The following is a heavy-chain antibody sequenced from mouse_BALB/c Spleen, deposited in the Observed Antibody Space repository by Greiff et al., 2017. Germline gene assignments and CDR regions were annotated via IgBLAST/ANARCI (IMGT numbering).Heavy chain of an antibody. Sequence: VESGGGLVKPGGSLKLSCAASGFTFSDYYMYWVRQTPGKGLEWVATISDGGSYTYYPDSVKGRFTISRDNAKNNLYLQMSSLKSEDTAMYYCARGGYYDAMDYWGQGTSVTVSS. D-gene: IGHD2-2*01. CDR3: ARGGYYDAMDY. J-gene: IGHJ4*01. CDR2: ISDGGSYT. V-gene: IGHV5-4*02. CDR1: GFTFSDYY.